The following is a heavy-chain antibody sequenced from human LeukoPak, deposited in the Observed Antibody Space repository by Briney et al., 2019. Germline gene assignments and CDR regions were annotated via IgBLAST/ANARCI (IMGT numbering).Heavy chain of an antibody. CDR1: GFTFSSYA. Sequence: GRSLRLSCAASGFTFSSYAMHWVRQAPGKGLEWVAVISYDGSYKYYADSVKGRFTMSRDNSKNTLYLQMYNLRAEDTAVYYCARDRGWYGDDYWGQGTRVTVSS. CDR2: ISYDGSYK. J-gene: IGHJ4*02. CDR3: ARDRGWYGDDY. V-gene: IGHV3-30*14. D-gene: IGHD6-19*01.